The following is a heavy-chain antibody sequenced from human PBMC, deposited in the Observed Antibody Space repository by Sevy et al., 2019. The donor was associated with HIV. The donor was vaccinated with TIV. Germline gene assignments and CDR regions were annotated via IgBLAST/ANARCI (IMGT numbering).Heavy chain of an antibody. J-gene: IGHJ4*01. CDR3: ATTKDYYESSGDPFDY. CDR1: GYTLTKLA. V-gene: IGHV1-24*01. D-gene: IGHD3-22*01. CDR2: FDPEDEET. Sequence: ASVKVSCKVSGYTLTKLAMHWVRQGPGKGLEWMGSFDPEDEETIYAQKFQGRVTMTEDTSTKTAYMELSSLRSEDTAVYYCATTKDYYESSGDPFDYWGQRTLVTVSS.